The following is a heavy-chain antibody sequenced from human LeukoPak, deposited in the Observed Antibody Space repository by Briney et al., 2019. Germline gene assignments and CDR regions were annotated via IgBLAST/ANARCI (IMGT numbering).Heavy chain of an antibody. CDR1: GFTFHDST. CDR2: LSWDGRST. CDR3: AKAKSGGDPIDY. J-gene: IGHJ4*02. Sequence: GGSLRLSCAASGFTFHDSTMHWVRQAPGKGLEWVSLLSWDGRSTYYADSVKGRFTISRDNSKNSLFLQMNTLRTEDTALYYCAKAKSGGDPIDYWGQGTLVTVSA. V-gene: IGHV3-43*01. D-gene: IGHD4-17*01.